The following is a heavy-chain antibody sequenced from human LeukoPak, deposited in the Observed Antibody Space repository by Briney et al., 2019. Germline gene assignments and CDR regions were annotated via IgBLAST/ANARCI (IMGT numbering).Heavy chain of an antibody. CDR2: MHYSGTT. D-gene: IGHD3-3*01. V-gene: IGHV4-61*08. CDR3: ARAPVPRYYFDY. CDR1: GGSISGGSISGYH. J-gene: IGHJ4*02. Sequence: SETLSLTCSVSGGSISGGSISGYHCSWIRQPPGKGLELIAYMHYSGTTHYNPSLKSRVSISVDTSKNQFSLKLSSVTAADTAAYYCARAPVPRYYFDYWGQGTLVTVSS.